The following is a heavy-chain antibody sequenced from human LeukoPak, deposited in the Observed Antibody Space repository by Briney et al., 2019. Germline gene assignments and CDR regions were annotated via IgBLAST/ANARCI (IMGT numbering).Heavy chain of an antibody. CDR3: ASMTTVVTGVDY. CDR2: FDPEDGET. CDR1: GYXLTELS. Sequence: ASVKVSCKVSGYXLTELSIHWVRQAPGKGLEWMGGFDPEDGETINAQKFQGRVTMTEDISTDTAYMELSSLRSEDTAVYYCASMTTVVTGVDYWGQGTLVTVSS. D-gene: IGHD4-23*01. V-gene: IGHV1-24*01. J-gene: IGHJ4*02.